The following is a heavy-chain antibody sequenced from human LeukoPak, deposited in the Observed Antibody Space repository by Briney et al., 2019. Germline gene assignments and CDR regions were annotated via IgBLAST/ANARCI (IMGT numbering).Heavy chain of an antibody. D-gene: IGHD4-17*01. CDR3: AREGGTTVTTLDYYCYYGMDV. CDR1: GGSISSGSYY. CDR2: IYTSGST. Sequence: PSQTLSLTCTVSGGSISSGSYYWSWIRQPAGKGLEWIGRIYTSGSTNYNPSLKSRATISVDTSKNQFSLKLSPVTAADTAVYYCAREGGTTVTTLDYYCYYGMDVWGQGTTVTVSS. V-gene: IGHV4-61*02. J-gene: IGHJ6*02.